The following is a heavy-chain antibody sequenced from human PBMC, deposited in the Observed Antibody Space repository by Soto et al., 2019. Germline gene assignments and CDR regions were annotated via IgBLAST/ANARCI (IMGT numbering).Heavy chain of an antibody. V-gene: IGHV1-8*01. Sequence: QVQLVQSGAEVKKPGASVKVSCTFTSYDINWVRQATGQGLEWMGWMNPNSGNTRYAQKIQGRVTMTRNTSNFTAYMELSSLRSEDTAVYYCARGPGSSDWRFSYYYMDVWGQGTTVTVSS. D-gene: IGHD6-19*01. J-gene: IGHJ6*02. CDR3: ARGPGSSDWRFSYYYMDV. CDR2: MNPNSGNT. CDR1: FTSYD.